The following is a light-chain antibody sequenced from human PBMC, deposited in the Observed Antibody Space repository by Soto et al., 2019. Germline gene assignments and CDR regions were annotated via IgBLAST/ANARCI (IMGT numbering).Light chain of an antibody. CDR1: QSVSNNY. CDR3: QHYVNSPPYT. J-gene: IGKJ2*01. Sequence: EIVLTQSPGTLSLSPGERATLSCRASQSVSNNYLAWYQQKPGQAPRLLIYGASTRASDIEGRFSVSGSGTDFTLTISRLEPQDFAVYYCQHYVNSPPYTFGQGTKLEIK. CDR2: GAS. V-gene: IGKV3-20*01.